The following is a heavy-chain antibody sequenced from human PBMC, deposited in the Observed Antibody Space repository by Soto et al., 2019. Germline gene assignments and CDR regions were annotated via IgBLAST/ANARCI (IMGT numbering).Heavy chain of an antibody. Sequence: GGSLRLSCAASGFTFSSYSMNWVRQAPGKGLEWLSYISRSSATIYYADSVKGRFTISRDSAKNSLYLQMNSLRAEDTAVYYCARSAVAAAGFSWFDPWGQGTLVTVSS. CDR3: ARSAVAAAGFSWFDP. J-gene: IGHJ5*02. V-gene: IGHV3-48*01. CDR1: GFTFSSYS. CDR2: ISRSSATI. D-gene: IGHD6-13*01.